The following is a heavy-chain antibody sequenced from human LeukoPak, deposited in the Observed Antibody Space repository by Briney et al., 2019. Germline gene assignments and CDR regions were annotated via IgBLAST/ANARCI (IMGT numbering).Heavy chain of an antibody. V-gene: IGHV1-18*01. Sequence: GASVKVSCKASGYTFTSYGISWVRQAPGQGLEWMGWISAYNGNTNYAQKLQGRVTMTTDTSTSTAYMELRSLRSDDTAVYYCARVRGEYSSSWYGWFDPWGQGTLVTVSS. J-gene: IGHJ5*02. CDR2: ISAYNGNT. D-gene: IGHD6-13*01. CDR3: ARVRGEYSSSWYGWFDP. CDR1: GYTFTSYG.